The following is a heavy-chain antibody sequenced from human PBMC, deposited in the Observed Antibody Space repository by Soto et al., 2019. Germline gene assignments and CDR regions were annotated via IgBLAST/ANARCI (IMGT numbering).Heavy chain of an antibody. Sequence: QVQLQQWGAGLLKPSETLSLTCAVYGGSFSGYYWSWIRQPPGKGLEWIGEINHSGSTNYNSSLKSRVTISVDMSKNQVALLLSSVTTADTAVYYCARGYGLDVWGQGTTVTGSS. V-gene: IGHV4-34*01. CDR3: ARGYGLDV. J-gene: IGHJ6*02. CDR2: INHSGST. CDR1: GGSFSGYY.